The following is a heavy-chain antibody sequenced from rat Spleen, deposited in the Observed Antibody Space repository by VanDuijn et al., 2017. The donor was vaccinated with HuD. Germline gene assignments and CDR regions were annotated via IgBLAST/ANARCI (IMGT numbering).Heavy chain of an antibody. J-gene: IGHJ2*01. V-gene: IGHV2-43*01. D-gene: IGHD1-12*01. CDR3: VRANRESYAHFDY. CDR1: GFSPTNYH. Sequence: QVQLKESGPGLVQPSQTLSLTCTVSGFSPTNYHVSWVRQPPGKGLEWMGVIWTGGSTAYNSLLSSRLSISRDISKSQVFLKISSLQTEETATYYCVRANRESYAHFDYWGQGVMVTVSS. CDR2: IWTGGST.